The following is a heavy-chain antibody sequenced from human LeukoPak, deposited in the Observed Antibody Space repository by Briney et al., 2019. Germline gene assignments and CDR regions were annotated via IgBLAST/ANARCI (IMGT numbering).Heavy chain of an antibody. D-gene: IGHD3-10*01. CDR1: GYTFTSYY. J-gene: IGHJ6*03. V-gene: IGHV1-2*02. CDR2: INPNSGGT. Sequence: ASVKVSCKASGYTFTSYYMHWVRQAPGQGLEWMGWINPNSGGTNYAQKFQGRVTMTRDTSISTAYMELSRLSSDDTAVYYCASHTLNYGSGTYYYYYMDVWGKGTTVTVSS. CDR3: ASHTLNYGSGTYYYYYMDV.